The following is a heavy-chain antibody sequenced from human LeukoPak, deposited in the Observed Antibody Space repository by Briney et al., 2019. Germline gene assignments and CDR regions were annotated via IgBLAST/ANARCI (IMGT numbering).Heavy chain of an antibody. V-gene: IGHV3-30*03. CDR2: ISYDGSNK. D-gene: IGHD6-19*01. Sequence: GGSLRLSCAASGFTFSSYGMHWVRQAPGKGLEWVAVISYDGSNKYYADSVKGRFTISRDNSKNTLYLQMNSLRAEDTAVYYCAPKSGWLYYFDYWGQGTLVTVSS. J-gene: IGHJ4*02. CDR3: APKSGWLYYFDY. CDR1: GFTFSSYG.